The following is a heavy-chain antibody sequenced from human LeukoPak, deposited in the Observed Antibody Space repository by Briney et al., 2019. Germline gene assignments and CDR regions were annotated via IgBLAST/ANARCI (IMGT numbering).Heavy chain of an antibody. Sequence: SETLSLTCTVSGGSTSSYYWSWIRQPPGKGLEWIGYIYYSGSTNYNPSLKSRVTISVDTSKNQFSLKLSSVTAADTAVYYCARDQRDFWSGYVDAFDIWGQGTMVTVSS. D-gene: IGHD3-3*01. CDR3: ARDQRDFWSGYVDAFDI. CDR1: GGSTSSYY. CDR2: IYYSGST. V-gene: IGHV4-59*12. J-gene: IGHJ3*02.